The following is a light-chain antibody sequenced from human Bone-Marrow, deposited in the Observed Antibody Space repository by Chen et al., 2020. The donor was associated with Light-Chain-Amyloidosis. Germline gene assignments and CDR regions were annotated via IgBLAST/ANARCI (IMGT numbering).Light chain of an antibody. Sequence: QSALTQPPSASGSLGQSLTISCTGTSSDVGGYNYVSWYQQHPGKAPKLMIYEVSKRPSGVPDRFSGSKSGNTASLTVSGLQAEDEADYYCSSYAGSNNVVFGGGTKLTVL. CDR2: EVS. V-gene: IGLV2-8*01. CDR3: SSYAGSNNVV. CDR1: SSDVGGYNY. J-gene: IGLJ2*01.